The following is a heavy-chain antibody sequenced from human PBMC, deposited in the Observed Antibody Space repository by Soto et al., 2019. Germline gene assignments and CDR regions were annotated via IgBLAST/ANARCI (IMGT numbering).Heavy chain of an antibody. CDR2: IRYDGSNI. CDR1: GFTLSGFG. Sequence: QVQLVESGGGVVQPGRSLRLSCAASGFTLSGFGMHGVRQAPGKGLEWVAVIRYDGSNIYYADAVKGRFTISRDNSKDTLYLQMNRLSADDTAVYYCSRDGVGHTTFFGYFDYWGQGTLVTVSS. V-gene: IGHV3-33*01. J-gene: IGHJ4*02. D-gene: IGHD1-26*01. CDR3: SRDGVGHTTFFGYFDY.